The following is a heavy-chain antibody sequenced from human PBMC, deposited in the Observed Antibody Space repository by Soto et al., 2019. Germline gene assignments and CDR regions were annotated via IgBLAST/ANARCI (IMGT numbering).Heavy chain of an antibody. J-gene: IGHJ4*02. D-gene: IGHD6-13*01. Sequence: QVQLVQSGAEVKKPGASVKVSCKASGYTFTSYGISWVRQAPGQGLEWMGWISAYNGNTTYAQKLQGRVTMTTDTSTSTAYTELRSLRAADAAVYYCASESSSSCHDYWGQGTLVTVSS. CDR2: ISAYNGNT. V-gene: IGHV1-18*01. CDR1: GYTFTSYG. CDR3: ASESSSSCHDY.